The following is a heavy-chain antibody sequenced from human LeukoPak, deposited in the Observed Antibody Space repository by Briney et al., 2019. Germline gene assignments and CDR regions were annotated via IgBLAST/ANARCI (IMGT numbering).Heavy chain of an antibody. CDR2: ISGSGGNI. J-gene: IGHJ4*02. V-gene: IGHV3-23*01. D-gene: IGHD3-22*01. Sequence: GGSLRLSCAASGFTISNYAMNWVRQAPGKGLEWVSSISGSGGNIYYADSVKGRFTISRDNSKNTLYLQMNRLRADDTAVYYCAKDLDGAFYDSSGYPDYWGQGTLVTVSS. CDR1: GFTISNYA. CDR3: AKDLDGAFYDSSGYPDY.